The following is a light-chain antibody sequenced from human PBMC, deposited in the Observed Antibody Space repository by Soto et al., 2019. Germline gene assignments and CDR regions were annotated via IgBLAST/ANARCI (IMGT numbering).Light chain of an antibody. CDR2: DVR. CDR3: CSYAGSYVWV. V-gene: IGLV2-11*01. Sequence: QSVLTQPRSVSGSPGQSVTISCTGTSSDVGAYNYVSWYQQHPGKAPKLMIYDVRKRPSGVPDRFSASKSGSTASLTISGLQAEDEADYYCCSYAGSYVWVFGGGTKVTVL. CDR1: SSDVGAYNY. J-gene: IGLJ3*02.